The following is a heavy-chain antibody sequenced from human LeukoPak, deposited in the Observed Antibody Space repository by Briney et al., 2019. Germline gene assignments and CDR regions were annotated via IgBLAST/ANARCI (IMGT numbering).Heavy chain of an antibody. D-gene: IGHD2-21*01. CDR1: GYTFTSYG. J-gene: IGHJ4*02. V-gene: IGHV1-18*01. Sequence: ASVKVPCKASGYTFTSYGISWVRQAPGQGLEWMGWISAYNGNTNYAQKLQGRVTMTTDTSTSTAYMELRSLRSDDTAVYYCARARSAYTKLDYWGQGTLVTVSS. CDR3: ARARSAYTKLDY. CDR2: ISAYNGNT.